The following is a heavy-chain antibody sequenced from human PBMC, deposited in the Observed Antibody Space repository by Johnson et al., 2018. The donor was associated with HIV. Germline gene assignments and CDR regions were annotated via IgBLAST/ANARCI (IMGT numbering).Heavy chain of an antibody. J-gene: IGHJ3*02. V-gene: IGHV3-30-3*01. CDR1: GFTFSSYA. D-gene: IGHD4-17*01. CDR2: ISHDGSNK. CDR3: ARGEDGVDAFDI. Sequence: QVQLVESGGGVVQPGRSLRLSCAASGFTFSSYAMHWVRQAPGKGLEWVAVISHDGSNKYYADSVKGRFTISRDTSKNTLYLQMNSLRAEDTAVYYCARGEDGVDAFDIWGQGTMVTVSS.